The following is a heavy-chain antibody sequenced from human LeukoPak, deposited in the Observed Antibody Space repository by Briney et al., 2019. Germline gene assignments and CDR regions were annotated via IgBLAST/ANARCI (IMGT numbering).Heavy chain of an antibody. CDR1: GFTFSSYD. D-gene: IGHD3-10*01. V-gene: IGHV3-30*18. J-gene: IGHJ3*02. Sequence: GGSLRLSCAASGFTFSSYDMHWVRQAPGKGLEWVTVISYDGSNKYYGDSVKGRFTISRDNSKNTLYLKMNSLRAEDTAVYYCAKDSGQLLYGDAFDIWGQGTRVAVSS. CDR3: AKDSGQLLYGDAFDI. CDR2: ISYDGSNK.